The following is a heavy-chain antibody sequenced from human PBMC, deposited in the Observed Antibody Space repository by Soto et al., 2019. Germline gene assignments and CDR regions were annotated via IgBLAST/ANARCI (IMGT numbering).Heavy chain of an antibody. CDR2: IYYSGST. V-gene: IGHV4-31*03. J-gene: IGHJ4*02. D-gene: IGHD3-22*01. Sequence: SETLSLTCTVSGGSISSGGYYWSWFRQHPGKGLEWIGYIYYSGSTYYNPSLKSRVTISVDTSKNQFSLKLSSVTAADTAVYYCARAEYYDGSGYSPPDYWGQGTLVTVSS. CDR1: GGSISSGGYY. CDR3: ARAEYYDGSGYSPPDY.